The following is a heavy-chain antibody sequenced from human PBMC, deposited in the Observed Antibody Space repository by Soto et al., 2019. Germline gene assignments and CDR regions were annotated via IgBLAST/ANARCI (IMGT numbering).Heavy chain of an antibody. D-gene: IGHD6-13*01. CDR3: ARAIGYSSSWYEKNYYYYYGMDV. J-gene: IGHJ6*02. CDR2: IIPIFGTA. V-gene: IGHV1-69*13. Sequence: SVKVSCKASGGTFSSYAISWVRQAPGQGLEWMGGIIPIFGTANYAQKFQGRVTITADESTSTAYMELSSLRSEDTAVYYCARAIGYSSSWYEKNYYYYYGMDVWGQGTTVTVSS. CDR1: GGTFSSYA.